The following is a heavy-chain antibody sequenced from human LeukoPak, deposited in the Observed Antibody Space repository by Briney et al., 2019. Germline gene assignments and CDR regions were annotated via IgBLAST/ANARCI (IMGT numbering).Heavy chain of an antibody. V-gene: IGHV3-23*01. D-gene: IGHD5-18*01. CDR1: GFTFSSYA. Sequence: GGSLRLSCAASGFTFSSYAMSWVRQAPGKGLEWVSAISGSGGSTYYADSVKGRFTISRDKSKNTLYLQMNSLRAEETALYYCAKDRSDTHTMPADYWGQGTPVTVSS. CDR2: ISGSGGST. J-gene: IGHJ4*02. CDR3: AKDRSDTHTMPADY.